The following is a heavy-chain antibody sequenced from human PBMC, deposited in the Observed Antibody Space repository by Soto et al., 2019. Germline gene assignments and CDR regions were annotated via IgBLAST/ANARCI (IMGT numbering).Heavy chain of an antibody. D-gene: IGHD3-3*01. Sequence: GGSLRLSCGASGFTFSNYAMSWVRQAPGKGLEWVSAISGSGGTTYYEDSVRGRFTISRDNSKNTLYLQMNSLRAEDTAVYYCAKDAILGVIRDAFDIWGQGTMVTVSS. CDR1: GFTFSNYA. CDR2: ISGSGGTT. J-gene: IGHJ3*02. V-gene: IGHV3-23*01. CDR3: AKDAILGVIRDAFDI.